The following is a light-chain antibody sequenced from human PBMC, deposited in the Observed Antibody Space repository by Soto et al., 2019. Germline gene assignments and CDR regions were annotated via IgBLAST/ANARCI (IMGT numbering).Light chain of an antibody. J-gene: IGKJ4*01. CDR3: QQSENGPLT. Sequence: DIQMTQSPSSLSASVGDRITITCQASQDINKYLNWYQQKLGKAPKLLIYDASNLQRGVPSRFRGSGSGTHFSLSISSLQPEDIATYYCQQSENGPLTFGGGTKV. CDR1: QDINKY. V-gene: IGKV1-33*01. CDR2: DAS.